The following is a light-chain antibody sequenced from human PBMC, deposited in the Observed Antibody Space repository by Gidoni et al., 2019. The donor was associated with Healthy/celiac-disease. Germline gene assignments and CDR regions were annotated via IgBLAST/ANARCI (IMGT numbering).Light chain of an antibody. J-gene: IGLJ2*01. CDR3: SSYAGSNNFVV. CDR1: SSDVSGYNY. V-gene: IGLV2-8*01. Sequence: QSALTHPPSASGSPGQPVTISCTGTSSDVSGYNYVSWYQQHPGKAPKLMIYDVSKRPSGVPDRFSGSKYGNTASLTVSGLQAEDEDDYYCSSYAGSNNFVVFGGGTKLTVL. CDR2: DVS.